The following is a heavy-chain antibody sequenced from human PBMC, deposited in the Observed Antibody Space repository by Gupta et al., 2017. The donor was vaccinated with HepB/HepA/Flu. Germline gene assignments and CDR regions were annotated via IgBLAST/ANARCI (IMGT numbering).Heavy chain of an antibody. CDR2: ISSSSSTI. V-gene: IGHV3-48*02. Sequence: EVQLVESGGGLVQPGGSLRLSCAASGFTFSSYSMNWVRQAPGKGLEWVSYISSSSSTIYYADSVKGRFTISRDNAKNSLYLQMNSLRDEDTAVYYCARGVPYCSSTSCYIEDYFDYWGQGTLVTVSS. D-gene: IGHD2-2*02. J-gene: IGHJ4*02. CDR3: ARGVPYCSSTSCYIEDYFDY. CDR1: GFTFSSYS.